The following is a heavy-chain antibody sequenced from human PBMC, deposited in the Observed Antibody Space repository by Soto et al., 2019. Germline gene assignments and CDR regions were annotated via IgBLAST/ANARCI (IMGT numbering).Heavy chain of an antibody. D-gene: IGHD6-19*01. V-gene: IGHV4-59*01. J-gene: IGHJ6*02. Sequence: SETLSLTCTVSGGSISSYYWSWIRQPPGKGLEWIGYIYYSGSTTYQPSLRSRVTISVDRSQNQFSLELTSVTAADTAVYFCARDLRGAGTSGYYGMDVWGQGTTVTVSS. CDR2: IYYSGST. CDR3: ARDLRGAGTSGYYGMDV. CDR1: GGSISSYY.